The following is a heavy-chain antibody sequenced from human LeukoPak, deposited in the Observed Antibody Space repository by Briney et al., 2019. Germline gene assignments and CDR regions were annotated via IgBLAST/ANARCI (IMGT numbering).Heavy chain of an antibody. CDR2: INPNSGGT. CDR3: ARDVSGGNLHYYGMDV. D-gene: IGHD4-23*01. Sequence: GASVKVSCKASGYTFTGHYMHWVRQAPGQGLEWMGWINPNSGGTNYAQKFQGWVTMTRDTSISTAYMELSRLRSDDTAVYYCARDVSGGNLHYYGMDVWGQGTTVTVSS. J-gene: IGHJ6*02. CDR1: GYTFTGHY. V-gene: IGHV1-2*04.